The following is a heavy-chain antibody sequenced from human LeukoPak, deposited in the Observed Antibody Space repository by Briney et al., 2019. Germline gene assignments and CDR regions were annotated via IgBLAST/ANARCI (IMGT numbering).Heavy chain of an antibody. J-gene: IGHJ6*03. V-gene: IGHV3-30*04. CDR2: ISYDGSNK. CDR3: ARGPPRGKYYYMDV. D-gene: IGHD1-1*01. CDR1: GFTFSSYA. Sequence: GRSLRLSCAASGFTFSSYAMHWVRQAPGKGLEWVAVISYDGSNKYYADSVKGRFTISRDNSKNTLYLQMNSLRAEDTAVYYCARGPPRGKYYYMDVWGKGTTVTVSS.